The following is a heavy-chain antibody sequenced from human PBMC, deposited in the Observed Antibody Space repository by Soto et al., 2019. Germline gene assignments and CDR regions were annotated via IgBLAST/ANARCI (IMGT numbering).Heavy chain of an antibody. CDR2: ISGSGGDT. Sequence: EVHLLESGGGLVQPGGSLRLSCVASGFTFSNYAMTWVRQAPGKGLEWVSGISGSGGDTYYADSVKGRFTISRDNSKNTVSLLMSSLRADATAVYYCAKRLGAAADFAMDVWGQGTTVTVSS. J-gene: IGHJ6*02. CDR3: AKRLGAAADFAMDV. D-gene: IGHD6-13*01. V-gene: IGHV3-23*01. CDR1: GFTFSNYA.